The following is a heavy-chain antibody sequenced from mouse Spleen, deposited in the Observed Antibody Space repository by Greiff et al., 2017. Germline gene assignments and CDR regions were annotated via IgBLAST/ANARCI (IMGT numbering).Heavy chain of an antibody. CDR2: INPSNGRT. J-gene: IGHJ4*01. V-gene: IGHV1S81*02. D-gene: IGHD2-1*01. CDR3: ARRDYGNYRDY. Sequence: VQLQQPGAELVKPGASVKLSCKASGYTFTSYWMHWVKQRPGQGLEWIGEINPSNGRTNYNEKFKSKATLTVDKSSSTAYMQLSSLTSEDSAVYYCARRDYGNYRDYWGQGTSVTVSS. CDR1: GYTFTSYW.